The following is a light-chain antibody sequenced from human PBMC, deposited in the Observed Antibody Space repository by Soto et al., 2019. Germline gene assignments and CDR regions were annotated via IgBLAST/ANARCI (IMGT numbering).Light chain of an antibody. CDR2: DAS. J-gene: IGKJ5*01. CDR3: QQFKTYPIT. V-gene: IGKV1-13*02. Sequence: AIQLAQSPSSLSTSIGDRVIITCRASQGISSALAWYQQKPGKAPKLVIYDASTLESGVPSGFSGSGSGTDFTLTISSLQPEDFATYYCQQFKTYPITFGQGTRLE. CDR1: QGISSA.